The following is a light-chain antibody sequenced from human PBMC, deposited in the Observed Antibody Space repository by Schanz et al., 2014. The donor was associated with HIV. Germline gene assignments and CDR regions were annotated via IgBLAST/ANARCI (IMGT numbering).Light chain of an antibody. Sequence: QSALTQPASVSGSPGQSIAISCTGTSSDVGGYNYVSWYQQHPNKAPKLMIYEGSKRPSGVSNRFSGSKSGNTASLTISGLQAEDEAEYFCSSYTTSNTHVFGSGTKLTVL. CDR3: SSYTTSNTHV. V-gene: IGLV2-14*01. CDR2: EGS. J-gene: IGLJ1*01. CDR1: SSDVGGYNY.